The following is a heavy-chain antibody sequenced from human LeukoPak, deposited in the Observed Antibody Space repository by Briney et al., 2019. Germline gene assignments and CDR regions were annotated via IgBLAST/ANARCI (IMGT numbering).Heavy chain of an antibody. V-gene: IGHV4-59*08. Sequence: SETLSLTCTVSGGSISSYYWSWIRQPPGKGLEWIGYIYYSGSTNYNPSLKSRVTISVDTSKNQFSLKLSSVTAADTAVYYCARGYSYGYYYMDVWGKGTTVTVSS. J-gene: IGHJ6*03. CDR3: ARGYSYGYYYMDV. D-gene: IGHD5-18*01. CDR2: IYYSGST. CDR1: GGSISSYY.